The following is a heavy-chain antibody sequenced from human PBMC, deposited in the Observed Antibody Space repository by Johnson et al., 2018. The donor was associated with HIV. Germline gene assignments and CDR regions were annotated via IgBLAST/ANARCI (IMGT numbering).Heavy chain of an antibody. J-gene: IGHJ3*02. CDR3: ARGSEDAFDI. D-gene: IGHD1-26*01. CDR1: GFTFSSYA. Sequence: QVQLVESGGGVVQPGRSLRLSCAASGFTFSSYAMHWVRQAPGKGLEWVAVISYDGSNKYYADSVKGRFTISRDNSKNTLYLQMNSLRAEDTAVYYCARGSEDAFDIWGQETMVTVSS. V-gene: IGHV3-30-3*01. CDR2: ISYDGSNK.